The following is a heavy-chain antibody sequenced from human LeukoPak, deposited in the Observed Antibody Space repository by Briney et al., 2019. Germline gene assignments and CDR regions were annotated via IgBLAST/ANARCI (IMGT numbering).Heavy chain of an antibody. D-gene: IGHD6-25*01. CDR3: ARFAAGGSYYYYMDV. J-gene: IGHJ6*03. CDR2: ISSTGSYI. CDR1: GFNLASYM. V-gene: IGHV3-21*01. Sequence: GGSLRLSCAASGFNLASYMLNWVRQAPGKGLEWVSSISSTGSYIYYADSVKGRFTISRDNAKNSLYLQMNSLRADDTAVYYCARFAAGGSYYYYMDVWGKGTTVTVSS.